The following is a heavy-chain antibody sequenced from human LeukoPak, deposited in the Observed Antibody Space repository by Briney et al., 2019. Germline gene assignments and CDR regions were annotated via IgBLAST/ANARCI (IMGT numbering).Heavy chain of an antibody. CDR2: TYFGSKWYN. J-gene: IGHJ3*01. CDR3: ARQRSRALDL. D-gene: IGHD1-1*01. CDR1: GDSVSNNGVA. V-gene: IGHV6-1*01. Sequence: SQTLSLTAAISGDSVSNNGVAWNSIRQSPSRGLEWLGRTYFGSKWYNDYAVAVKSRITINPDTSKNQFSLQLNSVTPEDTAVYYCARQRSRALDLWGQGTMVTVSS.